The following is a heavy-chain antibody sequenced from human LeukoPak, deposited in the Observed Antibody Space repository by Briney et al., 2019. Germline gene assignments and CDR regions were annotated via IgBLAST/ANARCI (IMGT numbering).Heavy chain of an antibody. Sequence: QPGGSLRLSCAASGFTFSSYWMSWVRQAPGKGLEWVANIKQDGSEKYYADSVKGRFTISRDNSKNTLYLQMNSLKTEDTAVYYCTTESLDYDFWSGFFGWGQGTLVTVSS. J-gene: IGHJ4*02. V-gene: IGHV3-7*03. CDR2: IKQDGSEK. CDR3: TTESLDYDFWSGFFG. CDR1: GFTFSSYW. D-gene: IGHD3-3*01.